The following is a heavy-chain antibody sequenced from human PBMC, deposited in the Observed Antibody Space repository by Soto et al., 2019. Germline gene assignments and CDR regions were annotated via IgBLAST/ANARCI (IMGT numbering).Heavy chain of an antibody. J-gene: IGHJ4*02. Sequence: SETLSLTCTVSGGSISSGGYYWSWIRQQPGKGLEWIGYIYYSGSTCYNPSLKSRVTISVDTSKNQFSLKLSSVTAADTAVYYCARTPKNHYDSSGYYIWYFDYWGQGTLVTVSS. D-gene: IGHD3-22*01. V-gene: IGHV4-31*03. CDR3: ARTPKNHYDSSGYYIWYFDY. CDR2: IYYSGST. CDR1: GGSISSGGYY.